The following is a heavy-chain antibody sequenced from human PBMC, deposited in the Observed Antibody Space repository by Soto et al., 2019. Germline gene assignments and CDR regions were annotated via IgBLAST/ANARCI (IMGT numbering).Heavy chain of an antibody. Sequence: SETLSLTCTVSGGSISSGGYYWSWIRQHPGKGLEWIGYIYYSGSTYYNPSLKSRVTISVDTSKNQFSLKLSSVTAADTAVYYCARVEKGGRTRTLHDAFDIWGQGTMVTVS. V-gene: IGHV4-31*03. J-gene: IGHJ3*02. CDR2: IYYSGST. CDR3: ARVEKGGRTRTLHDAFDI. CDR1: GGSISSGGYY. D-gene: IGHD3-16*01.